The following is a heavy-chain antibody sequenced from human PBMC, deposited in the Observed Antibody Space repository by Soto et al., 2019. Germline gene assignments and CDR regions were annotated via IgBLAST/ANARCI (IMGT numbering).Heavy chain of an antibody. V-gene: IGHV4-4*02. CDR3: ARCDAVDATGLGIDF. J-gene: IGHJ3*01. CDR2: IYDSGST. CDR1: GGSISSSNW. Sequence: QVQLQESGPGLVKPSGTLSLTCAVSGGSISSSNWWRWVRQLPGKGLTWIGEIYDSGSTNDNPSLRSSVTRAVAKSRTQFSLKRSTVTAAATAVYDCARCDAVDATGLGIDFWGQGTMVTVSS. D-gene: IGHD6-19*01.